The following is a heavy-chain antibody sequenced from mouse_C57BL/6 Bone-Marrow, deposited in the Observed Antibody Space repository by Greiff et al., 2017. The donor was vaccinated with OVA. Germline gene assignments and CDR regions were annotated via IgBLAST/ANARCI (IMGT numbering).Heavy chain of an antibody. CDR1: GFTFSDAW. D-gene: IGHD1-1*01. Sequence: EVQRVESGGGLVQPGGSMKLSCAASGFTFSDAWMDWVRQSPEKGLEWVADIRNKANNHATYYAESVKGRFTISRDDAKSSVYLQMNSLSAEDTGIYYCTTVVYFDYWGQGTTLTVSS. CDR3: TTVVYFDY. V-gene: IGHV6-6*01. J-gene: IGHJ2*01. CDR2: IRNKANNHAT.